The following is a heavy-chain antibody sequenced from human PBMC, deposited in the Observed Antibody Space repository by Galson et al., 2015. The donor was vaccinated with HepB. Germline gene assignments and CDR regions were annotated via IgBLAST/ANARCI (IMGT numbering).Heavy chain of an antibody. V-gene: IGHV1-18*01. CDR2: ISPHNRYT. D-gene: IGHD2-15*01. CDR1: GYTFSSYS. J-gene: IGHJ5*02. CDR3: ARGAVVVAVGATENNWFDP. Sequence: SVKVSCKASGYTFSSYSITWVRQAPGQGLEWVGWISPHNRYTNYAQNFQGRVTMTTDTSTNTAYMELRSLRSDDTAIYYCARGAVVVAVGATENNWFDPCGRGTLVTVSS.